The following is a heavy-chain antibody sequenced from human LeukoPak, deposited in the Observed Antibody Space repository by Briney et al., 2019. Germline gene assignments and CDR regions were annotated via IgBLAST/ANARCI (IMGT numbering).Heavy chain of an antibody. V-gene: IGHV3-21*01. J-gene: IGHJ4*02. CDR3: ARGCTSTSCYDY. CDR2: ISSSSSYI. Sequence: GGSLRLSCAASGFTFSSYNMNWVRQAPGKGLEWVSSISSSSSYIYYADSVKGRFTISRDNAKNSLYLQMNSLRAEDSAVYYCARGCTSTSCYDYWGQGTLVTVSS. D-gene: IGHD2-2*01. CDR1: GFTFSSYN.